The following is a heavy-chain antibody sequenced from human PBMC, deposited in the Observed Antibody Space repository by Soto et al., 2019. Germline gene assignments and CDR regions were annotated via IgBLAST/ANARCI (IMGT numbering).Heavy chain of an antibody. D-gene: IGHD5-12*01. CDR2: VNPNSGGT. J-gene: IGHJ2*01. CDR1: GYTFNGYY. Sequence: QVQLVQSGAEVKKPGASVKVSCKASGYTFNGYYMHWVRQAPGQGLEWMGWVNPNSGGTNNAQKFQGWVTMTKDKFISTAYMELSRLRSDDTAVYYCARGTPITYWYFDLWGRGTLVTVSS. V-gene: IGHV1-2*04. CDR3: ARGTPITYWYFDL.